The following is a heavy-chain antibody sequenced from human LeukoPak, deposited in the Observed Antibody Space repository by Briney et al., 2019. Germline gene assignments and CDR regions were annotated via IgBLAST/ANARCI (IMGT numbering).Heavy chain of an antibody. CDR1: GFTFSTYD. D-gene: IGHD1-26*01. J-gene: IGHJ4*02. CDR2: ISSDSRII. CDR3: ARNPAGIGDY. Sequence: GGSLRLSCAASGFTFSTYDMNCVRQAPGKGLEWVSFISSDSRIIYYADSVKGRFTVSRDNAKNSLYLQMNSLTDEDTAVYYCARNPAGIGDYWGQGNLVTVSS. V-gene: IGHV3-48*02.